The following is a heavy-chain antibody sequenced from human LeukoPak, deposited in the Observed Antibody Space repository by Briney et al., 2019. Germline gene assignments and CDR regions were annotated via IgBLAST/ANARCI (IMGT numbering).Heavy chain of an antibody. J-gene: IGHJ3*02. Sequence: PGGSLRLSCAASGFTFSNYGMHWVRQAPGKGLEWVAVISYDGSNKYYADSVKGRFTFSRDNSKNTLYLQMNSLRAEDTAVYYCAKDTAMVHGAFDIWGQGTMVTVSS. D-gene: IGHD5-18*01. V-gene: IGHV3-30*18. CDR1: GFTFSNYG. CDR2: ISYDGSNK. CDR3: AKDTAMVHGAFDI.